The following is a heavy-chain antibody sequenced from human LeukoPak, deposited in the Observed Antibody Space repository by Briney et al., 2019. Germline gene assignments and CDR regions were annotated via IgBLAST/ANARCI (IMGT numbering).Heavy chain of an antibody. CDR2: ISGGGGST. J-gene: IGHJ4*02. CDR1: GFTFSSYG. D-gene: IGHD5-12*01. Sequence: PGGTLRLSCAAAGFTFSSYGMSWVRQAPGKGLGWVSTISGGGGSTYYADSVKGRFTISRDNAKNSLYLQMNSLRAEDTAVYYCARRNGQDIVATFRRRYYFDYWGQGTLVTVSS. CDR3: ARRNGQDIVATFRRRYYFDY. V-gene: IGHV3-23*01.